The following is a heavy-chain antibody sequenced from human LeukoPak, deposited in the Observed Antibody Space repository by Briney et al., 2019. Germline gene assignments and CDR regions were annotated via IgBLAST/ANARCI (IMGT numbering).Heavy chain of an antibody. Sequence: ASVKVSCKASGYTFTGYHMHWVRQAPGQGLEWMGRINPNSGDTNYAQKFQGRVTITADESTSTAYMELSSLRSEDTAVYYCARSRRRDYDFWSGYYLEYYYYYGMDVWGQGTTVTVSS. CDR2: INPNSGDT. J-gene: IGHJ6*02. CDR3: ARSRRRDYDFWSGYYLEYYYYYGMDV. CDR1: GYTFTGYH. D-gene: IGHD3-3*01. V-gene: IGHV1-2*06.